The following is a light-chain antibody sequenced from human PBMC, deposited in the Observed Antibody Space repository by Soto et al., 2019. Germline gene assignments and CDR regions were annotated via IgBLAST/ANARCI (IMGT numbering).Light chain of an antibody. Sequence: IVVTQAPATLSVYQRERASLSCRASQSLGGSLAWYQQKPGQAPRLLIYGASTRVTGIPARFSGSGSGTEFTLTISSLQSEDFAVYYCQQYKNGWTFGQGTKVDVK. CDR1: QSLGGS. V-gene: IGKV3-15*01. CDR2: GAS. CDR3: QQYKNGWT. J-gene: IGKJ1*01.